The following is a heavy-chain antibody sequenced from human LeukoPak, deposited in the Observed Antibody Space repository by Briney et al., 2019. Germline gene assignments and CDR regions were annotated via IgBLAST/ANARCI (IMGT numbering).Heavy chain of an antibody. J-gene: IGHJ4*02. D-gene: IGHD5-18*01. CDR3: ARARGYSYIIDY. CDR1: GGSISSYY. CDR2: IYYSGST. V-gene: IGHV4-59*01. Sequence: SETLSLTCTVSGGSISSYYWSWFRQPPGKGLEWIGYIYYSGSTNYNPSLKSRVTISVDTSKNQSSLKLSSVTAADTAVYYCARARGYSYIIDYWGQGTLVTVSS.